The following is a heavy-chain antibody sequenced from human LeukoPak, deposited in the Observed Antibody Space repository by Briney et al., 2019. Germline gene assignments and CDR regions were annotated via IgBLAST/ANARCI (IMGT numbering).Heavy chain of an antibody. Sequence: EAAVTVSFQGSGYTFTDYYMHWLRQAPAQGLEWMGWINPKSGGTNYAQKFQGRVNMTRDTSISTAYMELSRLRSDDTAVYYCARFAVPAARVYYDYYMDVSSKGTTVT. CDR3: ARFAVPAARVYYDYYMDV. D-gene: IGHD2-2*01. CDR1: GYTFTDYY. V-gene: IGHV1-2*02. J-gene: IGHJ6*03. CDR2: INPKSGGT.